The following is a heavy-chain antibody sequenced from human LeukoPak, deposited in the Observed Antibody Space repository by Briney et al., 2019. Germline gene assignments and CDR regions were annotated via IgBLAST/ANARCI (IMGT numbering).Heavy chain of an antibody. CDR1: GFTFSSYA. V-gene: IGHV3-23*01. CDR2: ISGSGGST. J-gene: IGHJ5*02. CDR3: AKAPGTAARRINWFDP. D-gene: IGHD6-6*01. Sequence: PGGSLRLSCAASGFTFSSYAMSWVRQAPGKGLEWVSAISGSGGSTYYADSVKGRFTISRDNSKNTLYLQMNSLRAEDTAVYYCAKAPGTAARRINWFDPWGQGTLVTVSS.